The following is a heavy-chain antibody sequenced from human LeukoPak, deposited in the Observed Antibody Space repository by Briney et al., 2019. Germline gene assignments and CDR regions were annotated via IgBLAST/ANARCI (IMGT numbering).Heavy chain of an antibody. Sequence: SETLSLTCTVSGGSVSSGSYYWSWIRQPPGKGLEWIGYIYYSGSTNYNPSLKSRVTISVDTSKNQFSLKLSSVTAADAAVYYCARALGYYDSSGRYFDYWGQGTLVTVSS. CDR1: GGSVSSGSYY. D-gene: IGHD3-22*01. J-gene: IGHJ4*02. V-gene: IGHV4-61*01. CDR2: IYYSGST. CDR3: ARALGYYDSSGRYFDY.